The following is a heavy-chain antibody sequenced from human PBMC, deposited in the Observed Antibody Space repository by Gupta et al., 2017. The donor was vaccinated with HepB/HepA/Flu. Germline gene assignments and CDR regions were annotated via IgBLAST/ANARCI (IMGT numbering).Heavy chain of an antibody. Sequence: EVQLLESGGGLVPPGGSLRPSCAASGFTLRSYEMNWVRQAPGKGLEWISYIGISGSNIYYEDSVKGRFTISRDNAKNSLYLQMHSLRAEDTAVYYCATASRGYNDWGQGTLVTISS. J-gene: IGHJ4*02. D-gene: IGHD5-12*01. CDR2: IGISGSNI. V-gene: IGHV3-48*03. CDR1: GFTLRSYE. CDR3: ATASRGYND.